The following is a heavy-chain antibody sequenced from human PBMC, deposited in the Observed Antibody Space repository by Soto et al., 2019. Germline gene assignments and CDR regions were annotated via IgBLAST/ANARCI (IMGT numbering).Heavy chain of an antibody. CDR1: GGTFSSYA. CDR2: IIPIFGTA. V-gene: IGHV1-69*01. Sequence: QVQLVQSGAEVKKPGSSVKVSCKASGGTFSSYAISWVRQAPGQGLEWMGGIIPIFGTANYAQKFQGRVTITADESTSTADMELSSLRSEDTAVYYCARRSRYYYDSSGLRDSDYWGQGTLVTVSS. CDR3: ARRSRYYYDSSGLRDSDY. J-gene: IGHJ4*02. D-gene: IGHD3-22*01.